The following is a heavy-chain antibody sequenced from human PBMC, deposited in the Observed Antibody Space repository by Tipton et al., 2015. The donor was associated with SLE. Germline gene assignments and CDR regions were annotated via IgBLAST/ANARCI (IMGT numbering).Heavy chain of an antibody. CDR3: ARVPSGGPSSSPFYYGMDV. CDR1: GGSFSGYY. Sequence: TLSLTCAVYGGSFSGYYWSWIRQPPGKGLEWIGEINHSGSTNYNPSLKSRVTISVDTSKNQFSLKLSSVTAADTAVYYCARVPSGGPSSSPFYYGMDVWGQGTTVTVSS. V-gene: IGHV4-34*01. J-gene: IGHJ6*02. CDR2: INHSGST. D-gene: IGHD3-10*01.